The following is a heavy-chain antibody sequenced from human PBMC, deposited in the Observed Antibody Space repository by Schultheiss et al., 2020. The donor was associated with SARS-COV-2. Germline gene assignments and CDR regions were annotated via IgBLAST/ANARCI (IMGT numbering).Heavy chain of an antibody. CDR2: IWYDGSNK. J-gene: IGHJ4*02. CDR3: ARPTEPNGWAFDY. CDR1: GFTFSSYG. Sequence: GGSLRLSCAASGFTFSSYGMHWVRQAPGKGLEWVAVIWYDGSNKYYADSVKGRFTISRDNAKNSLYLQMNSLRAEDTAVYYCARPTEPNGWAFDYWGQGTLVTVSS. D-gene: IGHD2-8*01. V-gene: IGHV3-33*08.